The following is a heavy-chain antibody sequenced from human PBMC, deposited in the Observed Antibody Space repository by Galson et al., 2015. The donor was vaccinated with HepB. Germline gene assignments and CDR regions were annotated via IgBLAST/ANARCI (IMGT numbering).Heavy chain of an antibody. CDR2: INSDGSST. Sequence: SLRLSCAASGFTFSSYWMHWVRQAPGKGLVWVSRINSDGSSTSYADSVKGRFTISRDNAKNTLYLQLNSLRAEDTAVYYCTAVGWGNGFDMWGQGTMVTVSS. D-gene: IGHD3-16*01. J-gene: IGHJ3*02. CDR3: TAVGWGNGFDM. CDR1: GFTFSSYW. V-gene: IGHV3-74*01.